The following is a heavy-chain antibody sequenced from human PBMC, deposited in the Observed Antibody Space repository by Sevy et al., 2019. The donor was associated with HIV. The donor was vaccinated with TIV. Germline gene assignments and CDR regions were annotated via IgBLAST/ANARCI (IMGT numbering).Heavy chain of an antibody. CDR3: ARVDYPYDY. CDR2: IKQDGSEK. Sequence: GGSLRLSCAASGFTFDNYWMSWVRQAPGKGLEWLANIKQDGSEKYYVDSVKGRFTISRDNAKNPVYLQMNSLRPEDTAVYYCARVDYPYDYWGQGTLVTVSS. D-gene: IGHD3-9*01. V-gene: IGHV3-7*01. J-gene: IGHJ4*02. CDR1: GFTFDNYW.